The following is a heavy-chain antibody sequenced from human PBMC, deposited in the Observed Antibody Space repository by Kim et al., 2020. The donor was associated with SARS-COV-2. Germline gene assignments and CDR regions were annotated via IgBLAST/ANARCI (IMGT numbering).Heavy chain of an antibody. Sequence: SETLSLTCTVSGGSISSSSYYWGWIRQPPGKGLEWIGSIYYSGSTYYNPSLKSRVTISVDTSKNQFSLKLSSVTAADTAVYYCARHEGGEHYYYDSSGPFDDWGQGTLVIVSS. D-gene: IGHD3-22*01. CDR3: ARHEGGEHYYYDSSGPFDD. CDR1: GGSISSSSYY. J-gene: IGHJ4*02. CDR2: IYYSGST. V-gene: IGHV4-39*01.